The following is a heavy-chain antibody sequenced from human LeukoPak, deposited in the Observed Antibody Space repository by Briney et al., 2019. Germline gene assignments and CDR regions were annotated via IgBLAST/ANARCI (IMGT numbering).Heavy chain of an antibody. V-gene: IGHV3-7*03. Sequence: PGGSLRLSCAASKFTFSSYWMSWVRQAPGKGLEWVANIKQDGSVQFYMDSLKGRFSVSRDNAKNSLYLQMNGLRAEDTAVYYCAKESGALGAPLYDYWGRGILVTASS. CDR3: AKESGALGAPLYDY. J-gene: IGHJ4*02. CDR1: KFTFSSYW. CDR2: IKQDGSVQ. D-gene: IGHD4/OR15-4a*01.